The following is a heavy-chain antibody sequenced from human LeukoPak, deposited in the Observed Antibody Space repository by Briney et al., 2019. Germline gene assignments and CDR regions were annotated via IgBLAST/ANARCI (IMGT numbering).Heavy chain of an antibody. CDR1: GFTFSDYY. CDR2: ISSSGSTI. J-gene: IGHJ5*02. V-gene: IGHV3-11*01. Sequence: GGSLRLSCAASGFTFSDYYMSWIRQAPGKGLEWVSYISSSGSTIYYADSVKGRFTISRDNATNSLYLQMNSLGAEDTAVYYCARDNGYCSSTSCYIWFDPWGQGTLVTVSS. D-gene: IGHD2-2*02. CDR3: ARDNGYCSSTSCYIWFDP.